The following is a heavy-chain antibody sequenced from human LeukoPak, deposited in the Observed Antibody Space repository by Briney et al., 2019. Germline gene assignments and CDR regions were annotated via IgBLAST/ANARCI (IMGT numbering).Heavy chain of an antibody. CDR1: GYTFTSYG. J-gene: IGHJ3*02. D-gene: IGHD5-12*01. CDR2: ISAYNGNT. CDR3: ARDRSSGYSGHAYRGDAFDI. V-gene: IGHV1-18*01. Sequence: ASVKVSCKASGYTFTSYGISWVRQAPGQGLEWMGWISAYNGNTNYAQKLQGRVTMTTDTSTSTAYMELRSLRSDDTAVYYCARDRSSGYSGHAYRGDAFDIWGQGTMVTVSS.